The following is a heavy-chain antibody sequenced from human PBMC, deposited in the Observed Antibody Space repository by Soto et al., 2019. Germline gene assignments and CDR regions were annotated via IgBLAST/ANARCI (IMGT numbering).Heavy chain of an antibody. D-gene: IGHD5-18*01. CDR3: GKDQWIQLCFAQNVFDI. J-gene: IGHJ3*02. CDR2: ISGSGGST. V-gene: IGHV3-23*01. Sequence: GSLRLSCAASGFTFSSYAMSWVRQAPGKGLEWVSAISGSGGSTYYADSVKGRFTISRDNSKNTLYLQMNSLRAEDTAVYYCGKDQWIQLCFAQNVFDIGGKGKMVT. CDR1: GFTFSSYA.